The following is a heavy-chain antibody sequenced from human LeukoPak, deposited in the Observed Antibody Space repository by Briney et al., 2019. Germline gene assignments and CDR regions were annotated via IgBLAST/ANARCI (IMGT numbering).Heavy chain of an antibody. D-gene: IGHD3-22*01. J-gene: IGHJ4*02. CDR3: ARGGHYYDSSGYYEDDY. CDR2: ISSSGGTI. CDR1: GFTFSSYE. Sequence: GGSLRLSCAASGFTFSSYEMNWVRQAPGKGLEWVSYISSSGGTIYYADSVKGRFTISRDNAKNSLYLQMNSLRAEDTAVYYCARGGHYYDSSGYYEDDYWGQGTLVTVSS. V-gene: IGHV3-48*03.